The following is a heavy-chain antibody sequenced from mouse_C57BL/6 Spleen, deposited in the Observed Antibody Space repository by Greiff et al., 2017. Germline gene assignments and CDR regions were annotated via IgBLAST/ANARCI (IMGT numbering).Heavy chain of an antibody. D-gene: IGHD2-9*01. V-gene: IGHV1-80*01. J-gene: IGHJ4*01. CDR1: GYAFSSYW. Sequence: VQLVESGAELVKPGASVKISCKASGYAFSSYWMNWVKQRPGKGLEWIGQIYPGDGDTNYNGKFKGKATLTADKSSSTAYMQLSSLTSEDSAVYFCARTYYGYDDYAMDYWGQGTSVTVSS. CDR3: ARTYYGYDDYAMDY. CDR2: IYPGDGDT.